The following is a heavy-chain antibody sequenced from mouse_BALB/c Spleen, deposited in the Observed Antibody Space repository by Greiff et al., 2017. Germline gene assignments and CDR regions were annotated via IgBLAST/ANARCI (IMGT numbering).Heavy chain of an antibody. Sequence: EVKLVESGGGLVQPGGSRKLSCAASGFTFSSFGMHWVRQAPEKGLEWVAYISSGSSTIYYADTVKGRFPISRDNPKNTLFLQMTSLRSEDTAMYYCARDYRYDVDYWGQGTTLTVSS. D-gene: IGHD2-14*01. V-gene: IGHV5-17*02. CDR1: GFTFSSFG. CDR2: ISSGSSTI. CDR3: ARDYRYDVDY. J-gene: IGHJ2*01.